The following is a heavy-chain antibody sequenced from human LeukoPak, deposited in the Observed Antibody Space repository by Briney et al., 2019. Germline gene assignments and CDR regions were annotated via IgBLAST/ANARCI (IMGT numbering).Heavy chain of an antibody. CDR2: ISRSSDAI. J-gene: IGHJ4*02. Sequence: GGSLRLSCAASGFNFSAYSMNWVRQAPGKGLEWVSYISRSSDAIYDADSVKGRFSISRDNAKNLLFLQMTSLGVEDTALYYCARGDSDHYITLDYWGQGTLVTVSS. V-gene: IGHV3-48*01. CDR3: ARGDSDHYITLDY. CDR1: GFNFSAYS. D-gene: IGHD4-17*01.